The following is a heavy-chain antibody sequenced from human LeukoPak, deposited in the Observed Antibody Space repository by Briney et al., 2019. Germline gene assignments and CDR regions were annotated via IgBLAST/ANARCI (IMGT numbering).Heavy chain of an antibody. CDR2: IIPIFGTA. CDR1: GYTFTSYA. CDR3: ARDSPIYCSSTSCRKNWFDP. V-gene: IGHV1-69*13. J-gene: IGHJ5*02. Sequence: SVKVSCKASGYTFTSYAMNWVRQAPGQGLEWMGGIIPIFGTANYAQKFQGRVTMTADESTSTAYMELSSMRSDDTAVYYCARDSPIYCSSTSCRKNWFDPWGQGTLVTVSS. D-gene: IGHD2-2*01.